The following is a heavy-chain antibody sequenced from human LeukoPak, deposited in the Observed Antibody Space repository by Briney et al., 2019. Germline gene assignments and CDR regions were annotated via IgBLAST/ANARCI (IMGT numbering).Heavy chain of an antibody. CDR2: INHRGST. J-gene: IGHJ4*02. Sequence: SETLSLTCAVYGGSFSGYYWSWIRQPPGKGLEWIGEINHRGSTNYNPSLKSRVTISVDTSKNQFSLKLSSVTAADTAVYYCARGAHPDYFDYWGQGTLVTVSS. CDR1: GGSFSGYY. V-gene: IGHV4-34*01. CDR3: ARGAHPDYFDY.